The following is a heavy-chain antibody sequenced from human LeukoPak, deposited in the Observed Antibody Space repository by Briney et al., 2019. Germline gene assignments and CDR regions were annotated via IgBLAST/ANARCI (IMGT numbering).Heavy chain of an antibody. Sequence: AASVKVSCKASGYTFSGTGWYLYWLRQAPGQGLECMGWIHPNNGDTAYAQKFEGRVAMTRDTSISTAYVELRRLRPDDTAVYFCARDGPAQMVDLDYWGQGTLVTVSS. D-gene: IGHD3-10*01. CDR2: IHPNNGDT. CDR3: ARDGPAQMVDLDY. CDR1: GYTFSGTGWY. V-gene: IGHV1-2*02. J-gene: IGHJ4*02.